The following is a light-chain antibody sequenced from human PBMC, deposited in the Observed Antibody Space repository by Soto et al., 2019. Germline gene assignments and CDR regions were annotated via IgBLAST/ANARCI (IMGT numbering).Light chain of an antibody. CDR1: QGIRND. V-gene: IGKV1-17*01. CDR3: LQYYSFPLT. J-gene: IGKJ4*01. CDR2: AAS. Sequence: DIQMTQSPSSLSASVGDRVTITCRASQGIRNDLGWYQQKPGKAPKRLIYAASSLQSGVPSRFSCSGSGTEFTITFFSQHPEDHTTYYRLQYYSFPLTFGGGTKVEIQ.